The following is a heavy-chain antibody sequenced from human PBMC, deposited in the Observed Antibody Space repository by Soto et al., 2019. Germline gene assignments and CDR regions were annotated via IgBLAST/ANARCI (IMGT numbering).Heavy chain of an antibody. J-gene: IGHJ5*02. CDR2: IKHSGGT. V-gene: IGHV4-34*01. CDR1: GGSFSRYY. D-gene: IGHD3-10*01. CDR3: ARTYYYRSGTYFAWFDP. Sequence: SVTLSLTSDVYGGSFSRYYWSWIRQSPGKGLEWIGQIKHSGGTNYNPLLKSRVTISVDTPRNQFSLKLSSVTAADTAVYFCARTYYYRSGTYFAWFDPWGQGTLVTVS.